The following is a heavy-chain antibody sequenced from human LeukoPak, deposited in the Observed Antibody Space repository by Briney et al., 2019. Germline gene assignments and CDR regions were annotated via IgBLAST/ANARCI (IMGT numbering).Heavy chain of an antibody. V-gene: IGHV3-23*01. J-gene: IGHJ4*02. CDR2: ISVSGGST. CDR1: GFTLCSYA. D-gene: IGHD3-16*02. Sequence: GGSLRLSCAASGFTLCSYAMSWVPPAPRKGLERGSAISVSGGSTYSADSAKSRFTISRDKSKNTLYLQMNSLRAEDTAVYYCAKGKRPYDYVWGSYRYPLDYWGQGTLVTASS. CDR3: AKGKRPYDYVWGSYRYPLDY.